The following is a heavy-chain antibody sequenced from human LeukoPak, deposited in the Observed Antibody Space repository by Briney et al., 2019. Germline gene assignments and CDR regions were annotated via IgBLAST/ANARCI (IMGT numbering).Heavy chain of an antibody. D-gene: IGHD3-10*01. J-gene: IGHJ4*02. CDR1: GFTFSSYS. CDR2: ISSSSSYI. Sequence: GGSLRLSCAASGFTFSSYSMNWVRQAPGKGLEWVSSISSSSSYIYYADSVKGRFTISRDKAKNSLYLQMNSLRAEDTAVYYCARGKVLLWFGESLDYWGQGTLVTVSS. CDR3: ARGKVLLWFGESLDY. V-gene: IGHV3-21*01.